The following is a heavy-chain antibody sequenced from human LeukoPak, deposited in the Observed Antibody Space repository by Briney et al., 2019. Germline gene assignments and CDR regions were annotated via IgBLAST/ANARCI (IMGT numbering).Heavy chain of an antibody. D-gene: IGHD2-2*02. Sequence: PGGSLRLSCAAAGFTFSSYSMNWVRQAPGKGLEWGSHITASGTAIFYADSLKGRFTISRDNAKNSLYLQMNSLRAEDTAVYYCANTILTGALWGQGTLVTFSS. CDR3: ANTILTGAL. CDR2: ITASGTAI. V-gene: IGHV3-48*04. CDR1: GFTFSSYS. J-gene: IGHJ4*02.